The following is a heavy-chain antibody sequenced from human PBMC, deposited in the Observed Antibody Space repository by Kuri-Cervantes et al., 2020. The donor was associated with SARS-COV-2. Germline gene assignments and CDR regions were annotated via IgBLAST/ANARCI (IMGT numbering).Heavy chain of an antibody. CDR2: IYYSGST. Sequence: ESLKISCTVSGGSISSYYWSWIRQPPGKGLEWIGYIYYSGSTNYNPSLESRVTISVDTSKNQFSLKLSSVTAADTAVYYCATCIAAAGSYYFDYWGQGTLVTVSS. J-gene: IGHJ4*02. CDR1: GGSISSYY. V-gene: IGHV4-59*01. CDR3: ATCIAAAGSYYFDY. D-gene: IGHD6-13*01.